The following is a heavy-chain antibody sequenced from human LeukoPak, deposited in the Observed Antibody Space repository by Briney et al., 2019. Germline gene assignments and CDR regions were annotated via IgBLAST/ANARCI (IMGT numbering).Heavy chain of an antibody. V-gene: IGHV3-23*01. Sequence: AGGSLRLSCVASGFPFSAYAMSWVRQAPNKGLEWVSGIRGVGDPAYYAESVKGRFTIQRDNSKNTLYLNMNSLRAEDTALYYCAKRDMVRGVKWGQGTLVTVSS. CDR1: GFPFSAYA. D-gene: IGHD3-10*01. CDR2: IRGVGDPA. CDR3: AKRDMVRGVK. J-gene: IGHJ4*02.